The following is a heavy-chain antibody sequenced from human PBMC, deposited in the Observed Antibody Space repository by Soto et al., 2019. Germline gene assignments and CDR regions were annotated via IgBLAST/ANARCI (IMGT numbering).Heavy chain of an antibody. Sequence: SETLSLTCTVSGGSISSGGHFWNWIRQHPGKGLEWIGYISYSGNTYYNPSLKSRVTISVDTSKNQFSLKMSSVTAADTAVYYCARDYSGYDFLHWGQGTLVTVS. CDR3: ARDYSGYDFLH. V-gene: IGHV4-31*03. D-gene: IGHD5-12*01. CDR1: GGSISSGGHF. J-gene: IGHJ1*01. CDR2: ISYSGNT.